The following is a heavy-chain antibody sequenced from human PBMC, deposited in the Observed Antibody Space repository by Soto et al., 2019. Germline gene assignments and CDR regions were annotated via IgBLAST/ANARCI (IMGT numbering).Heavy chain of an antibody. Sequence: ASVKVSCKASGYTFTSYAMHWVRQAPGQRLEWMGWINAGNGNTKYSQKFQGRVTITRDTSASTVYMELSSLRSEDTAVYYCARDLSGYDVVVVAATLGWFDPWGQGTLVTVSS. V-gene: IGHV1-3*01. CDR3: ARDLSGYDVVVVAATLGWFDP. D-gene: IGHD2-15*01. CDR2: INAGNGNT. CDR1: GYTFTSYA. J-gene: IGHJ5*02.